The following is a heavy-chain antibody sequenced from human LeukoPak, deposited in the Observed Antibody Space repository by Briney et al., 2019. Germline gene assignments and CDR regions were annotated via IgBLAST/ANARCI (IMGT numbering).Heavy chain of an antibody. D-gene: IGHD6-25*01. CDR2: ISYDGSNK. Sequence: GGSLRLSCAASGFTFSSYAMHWVRQAPGKGLEWVAVISYDGSNKYYADSVKGRFTISRGNSKNTLYLQMNSLRAEDTAVYYCVREERVYYYYYGMDVWGQGTTVTVSS. V-gene: IGHV3-30-3*01. CDR3: VREERVYYYYYGMDV. CDR1: GFTFSSYA. J-gene: IGHJ6*02.